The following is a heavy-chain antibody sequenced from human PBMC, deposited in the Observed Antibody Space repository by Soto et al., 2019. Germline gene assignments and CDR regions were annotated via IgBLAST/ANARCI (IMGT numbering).Heavy chain of an antibody. Sequence: PGKGLEGVSVISGTGGSTYYADSVKGRFTISRANSKNPVSLQMNSLRAEDTAVYYCAKTKGYCSGSSCYSSSDYWGQGTRVTVSS. V-gene: IGHV3-23*01. D-gene: IGHD2-15*01. CDR2: ISGTGGST. J-gene: IGHJ4*02. CDR3: AKTKGYCSGSSCYSSSDY.